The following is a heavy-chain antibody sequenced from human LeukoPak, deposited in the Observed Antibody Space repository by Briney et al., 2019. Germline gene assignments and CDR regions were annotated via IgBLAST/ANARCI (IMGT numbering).Heavy chain of an antibody. D-gene: IGHD2-21*01. J-gene: IGHJ5*02. CDR2: ISGSGGST. CDR3: ASIVSALWWFDP. Sequence: GGSLRLSCAASGFTFSSYAMSWVRQAPGKGLEWVSAISGSGGSTYYADSVKGRFTISRDNSKNTLYLQMNSLRAEDTAVYYCASIVSALWWFDPWGQGTLVTVSS. CDR1: GFTFSSYA. V-gene: IGHV3-23*01.